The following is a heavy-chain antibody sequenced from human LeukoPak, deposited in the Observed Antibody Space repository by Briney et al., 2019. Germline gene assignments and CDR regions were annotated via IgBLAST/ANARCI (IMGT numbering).Heavy chain of an antibody. Sequence: SVKVSCNHSGGTFSSYASTWLRQAPGQGLEWMGRIIPILGIANYAQKFQGRVTITADKSTSIAYMELGSLRSEDTAVYDRARGGVVTYYFDYWGQGTLVTVSS. J-gene: IGHJ4*02. CDR3: ARGGVVTYYFDY. CDR2: IIPILGIA. D-gene: IGHD3-3*01. CDR1: GGTFSSYA. V-gene: IGHV1-69*04.